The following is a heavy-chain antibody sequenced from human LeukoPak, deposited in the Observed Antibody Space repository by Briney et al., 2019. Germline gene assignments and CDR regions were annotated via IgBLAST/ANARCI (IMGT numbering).Heavy chain of an antibody. CDR3: ARRAAAAVDY. CDR1: GGSISSGGYY. D-gene: IGHD6-13*01. J-gene: IGHJ4*02. Sequence: SETLSLTCTVSGGSISSGGYYWSWIRQPPGKGLEWIGYIYHSGSTYYNPSLKSRVTISVDRSKYQFSLKPSSVTAADTAVYYCARRAAAAVDYWGQGTLVTVSS. CDR2: IYHSGST. V-gene: IGHV4-30-2*01.